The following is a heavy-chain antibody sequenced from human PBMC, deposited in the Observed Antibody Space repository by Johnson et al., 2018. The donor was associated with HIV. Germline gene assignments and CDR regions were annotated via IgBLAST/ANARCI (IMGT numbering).Heavy chain of an antibody. CDR2: ISSSGSPI. CDR1: GFTFSDYY. J-gene: IGHJ3*02. Sequence: QMLLVESGGGLVKPGGSLRLSCAASGFTFSDYYMSWIRQAPGKGLEWVSYISSSGSPIYYADSVKGRLTLSRDNAKNSLFLQMHSLRVEDTAIYYCARVGYQLHDAFDIWGQGTMVTVSS. CDR3: ARVGYQLHDAFDI. D-gene: IGHD2-2*01. V-gene: IGHV3-11*01.